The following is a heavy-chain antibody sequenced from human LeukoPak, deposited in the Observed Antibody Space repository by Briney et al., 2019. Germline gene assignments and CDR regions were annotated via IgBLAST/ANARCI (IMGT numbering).Heavy chain of an antibody. V-gene: IGHV3-30*01. CDR2: ISYDGSNK. CDR3: ASGSTPGSGYYFDS. D-gene: IGHD3-22*01. Sequence: GGSLRLSCAASGFTFSSYAMHWVRQAPGKGLEWVAVISYDGSNKYYADSVKGRFTISRDNSKNTLYLQMNSLRAEDTAVYYCASGSTPGSGYYFDSWGPGTLVTVSS. CDR1: GFTFSSYA. J-gene: IGHJ4*01.